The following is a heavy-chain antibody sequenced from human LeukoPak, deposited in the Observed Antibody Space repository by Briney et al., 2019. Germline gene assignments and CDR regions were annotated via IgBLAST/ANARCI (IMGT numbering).Heavy chain of an antibody. J-gene: IGHJ4*02. D-gene: IGHD1-1*01. Sequence: GGSLRLSCAASGFTFTDNSMIWVSQAARKWLEWISYIARTSHTIYYADSVKGRFTISRDISKNTVYLQMNSLRVEDTAVYYCAKDFNWAFDYWGQGTLVTVSS. CDR2: IARTSHTI. CDR1: GFTFTDNS. V-gene: IGHV3-48*04. CDR3: AKDFNWAFDY.